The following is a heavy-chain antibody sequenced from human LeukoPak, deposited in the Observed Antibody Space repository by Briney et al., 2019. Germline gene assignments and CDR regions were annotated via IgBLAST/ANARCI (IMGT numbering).Heavy chain of an antibody. CDR2: INTNTGNP. J-gene: IGHJ3*02. Sequence: ASVKVSCKASGYTFTSYAMNWVRQAPGQGLEWMGWINTNTGNPTYAQGFTGRFVFSLDTSVSTAYLQISSLNAEDTAVYYCARSRRWELIDAFDIWGQGTMVTVSS. V-gene: IGHV7-4-1*02. CDR1: GYTFTSYA. D-gene: IGHD1-26*01. CDR3: ARSRRWELIDAFDI.